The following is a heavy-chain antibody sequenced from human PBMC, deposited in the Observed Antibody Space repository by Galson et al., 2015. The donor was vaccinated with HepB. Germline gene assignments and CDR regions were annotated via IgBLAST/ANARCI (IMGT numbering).Heavy chain of an antibody. D-gene: IGHD6-13*01. CDR2: IRSKAYGGTT. CDR3: TRGGGSSWERFPFDAFDI. J-gene: IGHJ3*02. CDR1: GFTFGDYA. Sequence: SLRLSCAASGFTFGDYAMSWVRQAPGKGLEWVGFIRSKAYGGTTEYAASVKGRFTISRDDSKSIAYLQMNSLKTEDTAVYYCTRGGGSSWERFPFDAFDIWGQGTMVTVSS. V-gene: IGHV3-49*04.